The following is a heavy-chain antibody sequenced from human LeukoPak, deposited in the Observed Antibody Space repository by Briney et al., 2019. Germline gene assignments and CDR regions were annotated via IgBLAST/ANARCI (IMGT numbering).Heavy chain of an antibody. J-gene: IGHJ5*02. CDR1: GFTFSSYE. CDR3: ARTRTDSSTAWFDP. V-gene: IGHV4-38-2*01. D-gene: IGHD3-22*01. Sequence: GSLRLSCAASGFTFSSYEMNWVRQAPGKGLEWIGSMFHRGNTFYNPSLKSRLTMSVDTSKNQFSLKLTSVTAADTALYYCARTRTDSSTAWFDPFGQGTLVTVSS. CDR2: MFHRGNT.